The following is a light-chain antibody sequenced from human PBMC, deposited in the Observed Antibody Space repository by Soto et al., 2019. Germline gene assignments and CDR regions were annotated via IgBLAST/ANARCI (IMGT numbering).Light chain of an antibody. Sequence: IQMTQSPSTLSASVGDRVTITCRASQSISTWLAWYQQKPGKAPKFLIYDASTLESGVPSRFSGSGFGTEFSLTISSLQPDDFGSYYCQHMRTFGQGTKVE. CDR2: DAS. CDR1: QSISTW. V-gene: IGKV1-5*01. J-gene: IGKJ1*01. CDR3: QHMRT.